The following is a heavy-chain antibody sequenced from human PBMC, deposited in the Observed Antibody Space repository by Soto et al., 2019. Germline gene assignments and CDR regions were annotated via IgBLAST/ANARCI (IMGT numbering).Heavy chain of an antibody. Sequence: GGSLRLSCAGSGFTFSDNYMAWIRQAPGKGLEWVSYINSNSLYTHYADSVKGRFTISRDNAKNLVSLQMSSLRGEDTALYYCAKFTEPGYSSIWYYFEYWGQGTPVTVSS. CDR2: INSNSLYT. CDR1: GFTFSDNY. J-gene: IGHJ4*02. D-gene: IGHD6-19*01. CDR3: AKFTEPGYSSIWYYFEY. V-gene: IGHV3-11*06.